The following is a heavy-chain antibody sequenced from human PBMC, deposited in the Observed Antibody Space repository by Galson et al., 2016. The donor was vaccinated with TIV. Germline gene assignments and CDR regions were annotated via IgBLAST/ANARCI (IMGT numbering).Heavy chain of an antibody. CDR2: AWYDERSA. CDR3: ARNFPIDDPLAAYYFDY. D-gene: IGHD3-9*01. V-gene: IGHV3-33*01. J-gene: IGHJ4*02. CDR1: GFTFKYHG. Sequence: SLRLSCAASGFTFKYHGIHWVRQALGKGLEWLADAWYDERSAYYADSVKGRFTISRDNSKNTVFLQMNSLRAEDTAVYYCARNFPIDDPLAAYYFDYWGQGTLVTVSS.